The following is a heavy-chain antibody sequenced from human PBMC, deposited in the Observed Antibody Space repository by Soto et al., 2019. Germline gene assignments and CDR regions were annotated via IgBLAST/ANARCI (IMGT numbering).Heavy chain of an antibody. CDR2: IYYSGST. J-gene: IGHJ4*02. CDR1: GCSISSYY. Sequence: SETLSLPCTVSGCSISSYYWRCIRQPTGKGLEWIGYIYYSGSTNYNPSLKSRVTISVDTSKNQFSLKLSSVTAADTAVYCCARGGALVDSAMVLDYWGQGTLVTVSS. CDR3: ARGGALVDSAMVLDY. V-gene: IGHV4-59*01. D-gene: IGHD5-18*01.